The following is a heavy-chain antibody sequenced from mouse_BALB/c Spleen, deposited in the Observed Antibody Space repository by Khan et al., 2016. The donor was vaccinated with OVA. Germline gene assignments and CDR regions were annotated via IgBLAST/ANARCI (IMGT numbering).Heavy chain of an antibody. Sequence: QVQLKESGPGLVAPSQSLSITCTVSGSSSTSYGVSWARQTPGKGLEWLGVIWSDGNTNYHSSLKSRQTITKDNSKSQILLKLNTLQTDDTATYYCAIIFYGYDWFAYWGQGTLATVSA. V-gene: IGHV2-3*01. D-gene: IGHD2-2*01. CDR1: GSSSTSYG. J-gene: IGHJ3*01. CDR3: AIIFYGYDWFAY. CDR2: IWSDGNT.